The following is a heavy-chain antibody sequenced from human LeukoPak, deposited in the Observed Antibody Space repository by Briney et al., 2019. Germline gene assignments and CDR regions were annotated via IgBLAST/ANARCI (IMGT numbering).Heavy chain of an antibody. Sequence: GGSLRLSCTASGFVFSTYGMHWVRQAPGKGLEWVGVIWHDGSEKYYADSVKGRFTISRDNSQNILYLQLNSLRDDDTGIYYCARGDYGNLDYWGQGILVTISS. CDR3: ARGDYGNLDY. CDR1: GFVFSTYG. V-gene: IGHV3-33*01. J-gene: IGHJ4*02. D-gene: IGHD3-16*01. CDR2: IWHDGSEK.